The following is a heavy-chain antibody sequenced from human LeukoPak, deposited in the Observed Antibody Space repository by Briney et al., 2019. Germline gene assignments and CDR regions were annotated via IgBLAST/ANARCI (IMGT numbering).Heavy chain of an antibody. V-gene: IGHV3-30*02. CDR2: IRFDGTKI. Sequence: PGGSLRLSCAASGFTFSMYGMHWVRQAPGKGLEWVAIIRFDGTKIYYADSVKGRFTISRDNSKNTVYLQMNSLRAEDTAVYYCARGXVPSTSWYTIDYWGQGTLVTVSS. CDR1: GFTFSMYG. D-gene: IGHD6-13*01. CDR3: ARGXVPSTSWYTIDY. J-gene: IGHJ4*02.